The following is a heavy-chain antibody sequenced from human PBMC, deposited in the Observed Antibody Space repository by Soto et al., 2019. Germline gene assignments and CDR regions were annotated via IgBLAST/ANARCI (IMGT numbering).Heavy chain of an antibody. Sequence: SETLSLTCAVYGGSFSGYYWSWIRQPPWKGLEWIGEINHSGSTNYNPSLKSRVTISVDTSKNQFSLKLSSVTAADTAVYYCARGEDITGTTYYYYGMDVWGQGTTVTVSS. V-gene: IGHV4-34*01. CDR3: ARGEDITGTTYYYYGMDV. J-gene: IGHJ6*02. CDR1: GGSFSGYY. CDR2: INHSGST. D-gene: IGHD1-7*01.